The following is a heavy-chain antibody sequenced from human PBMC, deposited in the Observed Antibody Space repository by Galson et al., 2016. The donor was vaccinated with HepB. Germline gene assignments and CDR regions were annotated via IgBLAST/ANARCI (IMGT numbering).Heavy chain of an antibody. J-gene: IGHJ6*02. D-gene: IGHD3-3*01. V-gene: IGHV3-21*01. Sequence: SLRLSCAASGFTFSRYNMNWVRQAPGKGLEWVSSISSSGGCYIYYADSVKGRFTISRDNAKDSLYLQMNSLRAEDTAVYYCARDTIFAPYGMDVWGQGTTVTVSS. CDR2: ISSSGGCYI. CDR3: ARDTIFAPYGMDV. CDR1: GFTFSRYN.